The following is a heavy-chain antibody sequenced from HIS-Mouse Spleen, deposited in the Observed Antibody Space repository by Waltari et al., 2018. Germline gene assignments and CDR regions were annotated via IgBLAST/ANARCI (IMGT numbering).Heavy chain of an antibody. J-gene: IGHJ2*01. D-gene: IGHD2-21*01. Sequence: QVQLQQWGAGLLKPSETLSLTCAVYGGSFSGYYWSWIRQPPGKGLEWIGEINHSGSTNYNPSLKSRVTISVDTSKNQFSLKLSSVTAADTAVYYCARGRGDYWYFDLWGRGTLVTVSS. V-gene: IGHV4-34*01. CDR1: GGSFSGYY. CDR2: INHSGST. CDR3: ARGRGDYWYFDL.